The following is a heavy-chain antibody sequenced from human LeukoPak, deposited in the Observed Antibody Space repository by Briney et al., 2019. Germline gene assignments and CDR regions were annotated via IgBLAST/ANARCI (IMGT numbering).Heavy chain of an antibody. J-gene: IGHJ4*02. D-gene: IGHD3-22*01. Sequence: SETLSLTCTVSGDSISSSTYYWSWIRQPAGKGLEWIGRIYTSGSTNYNPSLKSRVTMSVDTSKNQFSLKLSSVTAADTAVYYCARVLSGSNFDYWGQGTLVTVSS. CDR1: GDSISSSTYY. CDR2: IYTSGST. V-gene: IGHV4-61*02. CDR3: ARVLSGSNFDY.